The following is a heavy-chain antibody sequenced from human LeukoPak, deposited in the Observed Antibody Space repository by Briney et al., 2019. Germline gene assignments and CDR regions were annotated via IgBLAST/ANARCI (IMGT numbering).Heavy chain of an antibody. CDR3: ARGNVDIVATIHWYFDL. CDR1: GGSFSSYV. D-gene: IGHD5-12*01. Sequence: SVKVSCKASGGSFSSYVITWVRQAPGQGLEWMGGIIPIFGTANYAQKFQGRVTITADESTSTAYMELSSLRSEDTAVYYCARGNVDIVATIHWYFDLWGRGTLVTVSS. V-gene: IGHV1-69*01. CDR2: IIPIFGTA. J-gene: IGHJ2*01.